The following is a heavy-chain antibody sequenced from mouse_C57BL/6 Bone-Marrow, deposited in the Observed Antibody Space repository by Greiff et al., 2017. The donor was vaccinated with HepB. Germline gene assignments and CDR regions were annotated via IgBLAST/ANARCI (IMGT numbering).Heavy chain of an antibody. CDR1: GFTFSSYG. J-gene: IGHJ2*01. D-gene: IGHD4-1*01. Sequence: EVQVVESGGGLVKPGGSLKLSCAASGFTFSSYGMSWVRQTPDKRLEWVATISSGGSYTYYPDSVKGRFTISRDNAKNTLYLQMSSLKSEDTAMYYCARGLGFFDYWGQGTTLTVSS. V-gene: IGHV5-6*01. CDR2: ISSGGSYT. CDR3: ARGLGFFDY.